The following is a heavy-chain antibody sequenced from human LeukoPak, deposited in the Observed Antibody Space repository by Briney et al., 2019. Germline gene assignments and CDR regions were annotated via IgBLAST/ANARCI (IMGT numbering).Heavy chain of an antibody. D-gene: IGHD3-10*01. CDR3: ARGRYYYGSGSYPFDY. CDR1: GGSISSNSYY. CDR2: IYTSGST. Sequence: SETLSLTCAVSGGSISSNSYYWGWMRQPPGKGLEWIGRIYTSGSTNCNPSLKSRVTMSVDTSKNQFSLKLSSVTAADTAVYYCARGRYYYGSGSYPFDYWGQGTLVTVSS. J-gene: IGHJ4*02. V-gene: IGHV4-39*07.